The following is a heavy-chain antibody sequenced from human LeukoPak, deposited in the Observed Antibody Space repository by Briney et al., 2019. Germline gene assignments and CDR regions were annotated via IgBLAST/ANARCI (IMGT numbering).Heavy chain of an antibody. CDR2: ISAYNGNT. J-gene: IGHJ4*02. Sequence: ASVKVSCKASGYTFTSFGISWVRQAPGQGLEWMGWISAYNGNTNYAQKFQGRVTMTEDTSTDTAYMELSSLRSEDTAVYYCATDPQTMVRGPDWGQGTLVTVSS. V-gene: IGHV1-18*01. D-gene: IGHD3-10*01. CDR3: ATDPQTMVRGPD. CDR1: GYTFTSFG.